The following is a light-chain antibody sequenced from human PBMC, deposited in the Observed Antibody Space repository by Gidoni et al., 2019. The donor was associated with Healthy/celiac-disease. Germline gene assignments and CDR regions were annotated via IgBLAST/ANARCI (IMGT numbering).Light chain of an antibody. V-gene: IGLV3-9*01. Sequence: SYELTQPLSVSVALGQTARITCGGNNIGSKNVHWYQQKPGQAPVLVIYRDSKRPSGIPERFSGSNSGNTATLTISRAQAGDEADDYCQVWDSSVVFGGGTKLTVL. J-gene: IGLJ2*01. CDR3: QVWDSSVV. CDR2: RDS. CDR1: NIGSKN.